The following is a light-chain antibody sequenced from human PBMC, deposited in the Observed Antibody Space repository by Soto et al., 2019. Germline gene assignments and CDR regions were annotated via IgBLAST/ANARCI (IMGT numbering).Light chain of an antibody. Sequence: QLVLTQPPSVSGAPGQRVTISCTGSHSNIGAGYDVHWYQQLPGTAPRLLIYVNNNRPSGVPDRFSGSKSDTSASLAITGLQADDEADYFCQSYDGSLSGSVFGGGTKVTVL. J-gene: IGLJ3*02. V-gene: IGLV1-40*01. CDR3: QSYDGSLSGSV. CDR2: VNN. CDR1: HSNIGAGYD.